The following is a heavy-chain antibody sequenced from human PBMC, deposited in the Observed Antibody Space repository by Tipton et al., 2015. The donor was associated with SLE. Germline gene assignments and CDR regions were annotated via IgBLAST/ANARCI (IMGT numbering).Heavy chain of an antibody. CDR1: GDLMSGGHYF. Sequence: TLSLTCTVSGDLMSGGHYFWGWIRQPPGKGLEWIGSISDSGTTFYGPSLKSRATISVDPSKIQFSLNLNAVTAADTAVYYCAREERYANSWNVRWFGPWGQGIPVTVSS. V-gene: IGHV4-39*02. D-gene: IGHD1-1*01. J-gene: IGHJ5*02. CDR3: AREERYANSWNVRWFGP. CDR2: ISDSGTT.